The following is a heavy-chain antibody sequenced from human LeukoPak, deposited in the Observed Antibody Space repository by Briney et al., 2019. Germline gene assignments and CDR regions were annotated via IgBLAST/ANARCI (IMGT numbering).Heavy chain of an antibody. CDR1: GFTFSSYS. CDR2: ISSSSSYI. CDR3: AGAGYGDEVAHDY. V-gene: IGHV3-21*01. Sequence: GGSLRLSCAASGFTFSSYSMNWVRQAPGKGLEWVSSISSSSSYIYYADSVKGRFTISRDNAKNSLYLQMNSLRAEDTAVYYCAGAGYGDEVAHDYWGQGTLVTVSS. D-gene: IGHD4-17*01. J-gene: IGHJ4*02.